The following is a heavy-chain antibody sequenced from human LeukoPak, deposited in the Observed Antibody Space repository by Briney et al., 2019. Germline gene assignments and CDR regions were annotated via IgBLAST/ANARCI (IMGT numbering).Heavy chain of an antibody. CDR3: AKDLTYESSGSVIDN. V-gene: IGHV3-43*01. D-gene: IGHD3-22*01. J-gene: IGHJ4*02. CDR2: VSWDGTT. CDR1: GFIFEDYT. Sequence: PGGSLRLSCAASGFIFEDYTMHWVRQAPGKTLEWVSLVSWDGTTYYADSLKGRFAISRDNSKNSLYLQMDSLRTEDTAFYYCAKDLTYESSGSVIDNWGLGTPVTVSS.